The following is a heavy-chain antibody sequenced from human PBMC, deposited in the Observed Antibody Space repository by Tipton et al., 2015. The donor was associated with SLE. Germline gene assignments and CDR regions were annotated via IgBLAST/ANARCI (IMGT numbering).Heavy chain of an antibody. D-gene: IGHD2-21*02. CDR2: VHHSGTT. J-gene: IGHJ4*02. CDR3: VRVGDVNVVPGRSDRHFDY. Sequence: TLSLTCTVSGASITSLNWWTWARQPPGKGLEWIGEVHHSGTTNYNPSLKSRVTISADTSKNLFSLELRSVTAADTALFYCVRVGDVNVVPGRSDRHFDYWGQGILVTVSS. CDR1: GASITSLNW. V-gene: IGHV4-4*02.